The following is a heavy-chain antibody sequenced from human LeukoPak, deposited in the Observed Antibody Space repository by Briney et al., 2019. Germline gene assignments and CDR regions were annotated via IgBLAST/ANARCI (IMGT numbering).Heavy chain of an antibody. CDR1: GGSISSYY. Sequence: SETLSLTCTVSGGSISSYYWSWIRQPPGKGLEWIGYIYYSGSTNYNPSLKSRVTISVDTSKNQFSLKLSSVTAADTAVYHCARVKIAARPYYYGMDVWGQGTTVTVSS. CDR3: ARVKIAARPYYYGMDV. D-gene: IGHD6-6*01. CDR2: IYYSGST. V-gene: IGHV4-59*01. J-gene: IGHJ6*02.